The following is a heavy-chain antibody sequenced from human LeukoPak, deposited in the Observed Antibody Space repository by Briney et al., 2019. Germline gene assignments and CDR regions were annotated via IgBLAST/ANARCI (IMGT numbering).Heavy chain of an antibody. D-gene: IGHD2-2*03. CDR3: VKDGYCSSASCYAGHRFDA. V-gene: IGHV3-30*02. Sequence: GGSLRLSCIASGFTFSNYGMHWVRQAPGKGLDWVAFIRLDESDKYYADSVKGRFTISRDNSKNTVYLQMNSLRPEDTAVYYCVKDGYCSSASCYAGHRFDAWGQGTLVTVSS. CDR1: GFTFSNYG. CDR2: IRLDESDK. J-gene: IGHJ5*02.